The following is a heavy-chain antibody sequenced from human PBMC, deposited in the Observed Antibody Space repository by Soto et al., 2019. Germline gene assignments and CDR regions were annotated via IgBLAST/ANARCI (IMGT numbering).Heavy chain of an antibody. CDR2: ISYDGSNK. CDR3: AKPIMGFGYYGMDV. D-gene: IGHD3-10*01. V-gene: IGHV3-30*18. CDR1: GFTFSSYG. Sequence: GGSLRLSCAASGFTFSSYGMHWVRQAPGKGLEWVAVISYDGSNKYYADSVKGRFTISRDNSKNTLYLQMNSLRAEDTAVYYCAKPIMGFGYYGMDVWGQGTTVTVSS. J-gene: IGHJ6*02.